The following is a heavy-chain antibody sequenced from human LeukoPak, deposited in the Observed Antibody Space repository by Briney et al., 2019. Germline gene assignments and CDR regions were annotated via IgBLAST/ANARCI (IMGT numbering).Heavy chain of an antibody. CDR1: GGSFSGYY. D-gene: IGHD3-10*01. Sequence: SETLSLTCAVYGGSFSGYYWSWIRQPPGKGLEWIGEINHSGSTNYNPSLKSRVTISVDTSKNQISLKLSSVTAADTAVYYCARVVGGVIIAHFDYWGQGTLVTVSS. CDR3: ARVVGGVIIAHFDY. CDR2: INHSGST. V-gene: IGHV4-34*01. J-gene: IGHJ4*02.